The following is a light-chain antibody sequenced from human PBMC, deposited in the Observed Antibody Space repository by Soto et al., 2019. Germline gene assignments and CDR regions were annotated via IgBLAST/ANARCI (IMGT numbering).Light chain of an antibody. CDR2: DAS. Sequence: EIVLTQSPATLSLSPGERATLSCRASQSVSTYLAWYQQKPGQAPRLLIYDASNMATGIPARFSGSGSGTDFTLTISSLEPEDFAVYYCQQRDIWPLTFGGGTKVEIK. V-gene: IGKV3-11*01. J-gene: IGKJ4*01. CDR1: QSVSTY. CDR3: QQRDIWPLT.